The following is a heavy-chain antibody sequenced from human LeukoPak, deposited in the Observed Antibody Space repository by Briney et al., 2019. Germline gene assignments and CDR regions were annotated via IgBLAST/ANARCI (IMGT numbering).Heavy chain of an antibody. CDR2: IYHSGST. CDR3: AKERGIGGTNTFDN. V-gene: IGHV4-38-2*02. CDR1: GYSISSGYY. J-gene: IGHJ4*02. D-gene: IGHD1-1*01. Sequence: PSETLSLTCTVSGYSISSGYYWGWIRQPPGKGLEWIGSIYHSGSTYYNPSLKSRVTISVDTSKNQFSLKLSSVTAADTAVYYCAKERGIGGTNTFDNWGQGTLVTVSS.